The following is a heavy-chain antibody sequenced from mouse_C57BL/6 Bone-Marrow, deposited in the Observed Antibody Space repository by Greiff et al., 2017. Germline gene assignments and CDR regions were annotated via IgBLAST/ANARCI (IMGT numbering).Heavy chain of an antibody. CDR1: GYTFTDYE. CDR2: IDPETGGT. Sequence: QVQLQQSGAELVRPGASVTLSCKASGYTFTDYEMHWAKQTPVHGLEWIGAIDPETGGTAYNQKFKGKAILTADKSSSTAYMELRSLTSDDSAVYYCTSSMDYWGQGTSVTVSS. CDR3: TSSMDY. V-gene: IGHV1-15*01. J-gene: IGHJ4*01.